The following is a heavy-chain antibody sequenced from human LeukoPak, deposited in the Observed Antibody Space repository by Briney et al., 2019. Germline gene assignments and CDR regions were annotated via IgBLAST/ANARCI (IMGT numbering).Heavy chain of an antibody. J-gene: IGHJ4*02. CDR3: TRAVAAADFSPGY. CDR2: ISSSGRSI. V-gene: IGHV3-48*03. D-gene: IGHD3/OR15-3a*01. CDR1: GFAFNSYE. Sequence: PGGSLRLSCAAFGFAFNSYEMNWVRQAPGKGLEWVSYISSSGRSIYYADSVKGRFTISRDNAKNSVYLQMNSLRAEDTAAYYCTRAVAAADFSPGYWGQGTLVTVSS.